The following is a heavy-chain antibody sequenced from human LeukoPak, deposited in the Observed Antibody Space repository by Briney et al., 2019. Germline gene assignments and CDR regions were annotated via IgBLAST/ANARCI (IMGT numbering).Heavy chain of an antibody. J-gene: IGHJ5*02. CDR1: GFTFSSYS. CDR2: ISSSSSYI. Sequence: PGGSLRLSCAASGFTFSSYSMNWVRQAPGKGLEWVSSISSSSSYIYYADSVKGRFTISRDNAKNSLYLQMNSLRGEDTAVYYCARESLTTGAFWGDYGLGFDPGGRGTLVRVST. CDR3: ARESLTTGAFWGDYGLGFDP. V-gene: IGHV3-21*01. D-gene: IGHD4-17*01.